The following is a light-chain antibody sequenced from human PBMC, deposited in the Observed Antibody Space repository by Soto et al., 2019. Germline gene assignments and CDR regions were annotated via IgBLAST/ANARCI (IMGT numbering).Light chain of an antibody. CDR2: DDS. CDR3: SSFRSSSTSYV. Sequence: QSALTQPASVSGSPGQSITISCTGTSSDIGDSNYVSWYQQHPGKAPKLVIYDDSNRPSGVSNRFSGSKSANTASLTISGLQAEDEADYYCSSFRSSSTSYVFGTGTKVTVL. J-gene: IGLJ1*01. V-gene: IGLV2-14*03. CDR1: SSDIGDSNY.